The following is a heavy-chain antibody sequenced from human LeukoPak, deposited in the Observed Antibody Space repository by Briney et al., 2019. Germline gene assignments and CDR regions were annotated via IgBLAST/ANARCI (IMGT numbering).Heavy chain of an antibody. J-gene: IGHJ5*02. CDR3: ARLEFGGLYT. Sequence: GESLKISCKGSEYRFTSYWIGWVRQMPGKGLEWMGIIYAADSDTRYSPSFQGQVTISADKSISTAYLQWSGLKASDTAMYYCARLEFGGLYTWGQGTLVTVSS. CDR2: IYAADSDT. CDR1: EYRFTSYW. V-gene: IGHV5-51*01. D-gene: IGHD3-10*01.